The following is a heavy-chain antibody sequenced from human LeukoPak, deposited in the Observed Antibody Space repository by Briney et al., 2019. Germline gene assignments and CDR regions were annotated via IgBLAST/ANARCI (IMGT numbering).Heavy chain of an antibody. CDR3: ARRGYNWKFDY. D-gene: IGHD1-20*01. CDR2: ISSSGSTI. Sequence: PGGSLRLSCAASGFTFNSYEMNWVRQAPGKGLEWVSYISSSGSTIYYADSVKGRFTISRDNAKNSLYLQMNSLRAEDTDVYYCARRGYNWKFDYWGQGTLVTVSS. V-gene: IGHV3-48*03. J-gene: IGHJ4*02. CDR1: GFTFNSYE.